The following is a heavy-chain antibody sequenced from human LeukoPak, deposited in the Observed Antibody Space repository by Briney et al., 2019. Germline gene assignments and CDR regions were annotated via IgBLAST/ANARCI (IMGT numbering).Heavy chain of an antibody. D-gene: IGHD3-3*01. V-gene: IGHV1-69*13. CDR3: ARAGADDFWSGSTFDP. CDR1: GGTFSSYA. J-gene: IGHJ5*02. Sequence: SVKVSCKASGGTFSSYAISWVRQAPGQGLEWMGGIIPIFGTANYAQKFQGRVTITADESTSTAYMELSSLRSEDTAVYYCARAGADDFWSGSTFDPWGQGTLVTVSS. CDR2: IIPIFGTA.